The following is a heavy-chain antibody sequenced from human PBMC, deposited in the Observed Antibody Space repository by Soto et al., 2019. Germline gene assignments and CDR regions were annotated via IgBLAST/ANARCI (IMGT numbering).Heavy chain of an antibody. Sequence: EVQLVESGGGLIQPGGSLRLSCAVSGFTVSNNYMSWVRQAPGKGLEGVSVIYSGGYTAYGDSVKGRFTISRDNSKNTLYLQKNRLGAADTGVFFCAPNRGGGGYWGQGTLVTVSS. CDR1: GFTVSNNY. CDR3: APNRGGGGY. J-gene: IGHJ4*02. CDR2: IYSGGYT. D-gene: IGHD3-10*01. V-gene: IGHV3-53*01.